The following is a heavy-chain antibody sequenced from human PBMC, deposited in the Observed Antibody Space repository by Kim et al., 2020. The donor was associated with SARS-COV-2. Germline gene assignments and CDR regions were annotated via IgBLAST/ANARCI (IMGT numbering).Heavy chain of an antibody. CDR3: ARDIIAVAQRWFDP. D-gene: IGHD6-19*01. Sequence: SVKVSCKASGGTFSSYGIIWVRQAPGQALEWMGGIVPVFGSANYAEKFQGRVTITADEDSNTAYMEVNSLRSEETAMYYCARDIIAVAQRWFDPWGQGTLVTVTS. CDR2: IVPVFGSA. V-gene: IGHV1-69*13. J-gene: IGHJ5*02. CDR1: GGTFSSYG.